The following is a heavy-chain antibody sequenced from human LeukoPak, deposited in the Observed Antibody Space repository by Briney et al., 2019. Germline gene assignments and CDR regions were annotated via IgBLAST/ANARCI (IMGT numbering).Heavy chain of an antibody. V-gene: IGHV1-69*13. CDR1: GGTFSSYA. J-gene: IGHJ3*02. CDR2: IIPIFGTA. CDR3: ARGSYYYDSSGSDAFDI. Sequence: SVKVSCKASGGTFSSYAISWVRQAPGQGLEWMGGIIPIFGTANYAQTFQGRVTITADESTSTAYMELSSLRSEDTAVYYCARGSYYYDSSGSDAFDIWGQGTMVTVSS. D-gene: IGHD3-22*01.